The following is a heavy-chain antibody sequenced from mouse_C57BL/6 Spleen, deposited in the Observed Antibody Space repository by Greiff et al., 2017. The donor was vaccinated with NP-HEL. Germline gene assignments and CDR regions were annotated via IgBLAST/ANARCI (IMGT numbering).Heavy chain of an antibody. D-gene: IGHD3-1*01. Sequence: VQLQQSGPELVKPGASVKISCKASGYAFSSSWMNWVKQRPGKGLEWIGRIYPGDGDTTYNGKFKGKATLTADKSSSTAYMQLSSLTSEDSAVYFCAREGALSVSGPMDYWGQGTSVTVSS. V-gene: IGHV1-82*01. J-gene: IGHJ4*01. CDR2: IYPGDGDT. CDR3: AREGALSVSGPMDY. CDR1: GYAFSSSW.